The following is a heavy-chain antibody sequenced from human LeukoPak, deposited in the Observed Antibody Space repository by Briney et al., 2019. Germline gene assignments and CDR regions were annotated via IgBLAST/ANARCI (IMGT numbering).Heavy chain of an antibody. V-gene: IGHV3-23*01. J-gene: IGHJ5*02. CDR1: GFTFSSYA. CDR2: ISGSGSST. D-gene: IGHD3-3*01. CDR3: AKDRYYDFWSGYPDWFDP. Sequence: GGSLRLSCAASGFTFSSYAMSWVRQAPGKGLEWXXAISGSGSSTYHADSVKGRFTISRDNSKNTLYLQMNSLRAEDTAVYYCAKDRYYDFWSGYPDWFDPWGQGTLVTVSS.